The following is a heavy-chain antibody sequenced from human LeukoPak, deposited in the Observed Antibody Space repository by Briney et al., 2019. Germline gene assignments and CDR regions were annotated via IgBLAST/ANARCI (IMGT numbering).Heavy chain of an antibody. D-gene: IGHD3-3*01. CDR1: GGSFSGYY. CDR2: INHSGST. Sequence: SETLSLTCAVYGGSFSGYYWSWIRQPPGKGLEWIGEINHSGSTNYNPSLKSRVTISVDTSKNQFSLKLSSVTAADTAVYYCARVPYDSWSGYPYYFDYWGQGTLVTVSS. CDR3: ARVPYDSWSGYPYYFDY. V-gene: IGHV4-34*01. J-gene: IGHJ4*02.